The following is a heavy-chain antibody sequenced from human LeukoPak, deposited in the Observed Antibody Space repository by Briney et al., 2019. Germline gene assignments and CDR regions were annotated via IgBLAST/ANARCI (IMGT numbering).Heavy chain of an antibody. V-gene: IGHV3-23*01. CDR2: ISGSGGST. D-gene: IGHD1-26*01. Sequence: GGSLRLSCAASGFTFSSYAMSWVRQAPGKGLGWVSAISGSGGSTYYADSVKGRFTISRDNSKNTLYLQMNSLRAEDTAVYYCAKDSGSYSEYFDYWGQGTLATVSS. CDR1: GFTFSSYA. J-gene: IGHJ4*02. CDR3: AKDSGSYSEYFDY.